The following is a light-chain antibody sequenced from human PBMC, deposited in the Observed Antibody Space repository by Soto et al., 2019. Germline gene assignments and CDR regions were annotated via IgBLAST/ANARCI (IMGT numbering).Light chain of an antibody. CDR2: HAS. J-gene: IGKJ5*01. Sequence: DIQMTQSPSSLSASIGDRVNITCQASQNITNNLSWYQQKQGKAPNLLIDHASKLAKGVTSRFSGSGSGTDFSFIITSLQREDLATYYCQQYYGLPPLTFGQGTRLEIK. CDR3: QQYYGLPPLT. V-gene: IGKV1-33*01. CDR1: QNITNN.